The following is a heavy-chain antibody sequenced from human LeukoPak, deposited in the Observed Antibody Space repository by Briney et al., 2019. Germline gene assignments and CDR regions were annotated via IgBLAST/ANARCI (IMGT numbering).Heavy chain of an antibody. CDR3: GTHSGRTGSDD. D-gene: IGHD3/OR15-3a*01. V-gene: IGHV3-11*01. J-gene: IGHJ4*02. CDR1: GFIFSGYY. Sequence: PGGSLRLSCATSGFIFSGYYMSWIRQAPGKGLEWVSYISGSGNDISYADSLKGRFTISRDNAKGSLYLQMNSLRAADTAVYYCGTHSGRTGSDDWGQGTLVTVSS. CDR2: ISGSGNDI.